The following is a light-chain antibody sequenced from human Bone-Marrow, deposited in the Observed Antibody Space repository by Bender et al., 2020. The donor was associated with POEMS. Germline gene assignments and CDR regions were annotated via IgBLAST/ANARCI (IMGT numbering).Light chain of an antibody. Sequence: QSALTQPPSASESPGQSVTISCTGTSSDVGADDYVSWYQQHPGKAPKLMIYDVSNRPSGVPDRFSGSKSGTSASLAITALQADDEDNYYCVAWDTSLEGWVFGRGTKLTVL. V-gene: IGLV2-8*01. CDR3: VAWDTSLEGWV. CDR2: DVS. CDR1: SSDVGADDY. J-gene: IGLJ2*01.